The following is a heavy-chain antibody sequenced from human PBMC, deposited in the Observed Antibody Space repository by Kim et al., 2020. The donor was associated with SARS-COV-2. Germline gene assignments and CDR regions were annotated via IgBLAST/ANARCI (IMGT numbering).Heavy chain of an antibody. D-gene: IGHD1-26*01. CDR3: AKDTSDSGSYSSFDY. V-gene: IGHV3-43*01. J-gene: IGHJ4*02. Sequence: DSVKGRFTISRDNSKNSLYLQMNSLRTEDTALYYCAKDTSDSGSYSSFDYWGQGTLVTVSS.